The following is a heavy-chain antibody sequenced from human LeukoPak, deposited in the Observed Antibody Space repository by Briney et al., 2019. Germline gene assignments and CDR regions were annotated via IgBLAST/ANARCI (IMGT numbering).Heavy chain of an antibody. CDR2: NIPIFGTA. CDR1: GGTFSSYA. J-gene: IGHJ4*02. CDR3: ARAAPAAAAGVYYFDY. Sequence: SVKVSCKASGGTFSSYAISWVRQAPGQGLEWMGGNIPIFGTANYAQKFQGRVTITADESTSTAYMELSSLRSEDTAVYYCARAAPAAAAGVYYFDYWGQGTLVTVSS. D-gene: IGHD6-13*01. V-gene: IGHV1-69*13.